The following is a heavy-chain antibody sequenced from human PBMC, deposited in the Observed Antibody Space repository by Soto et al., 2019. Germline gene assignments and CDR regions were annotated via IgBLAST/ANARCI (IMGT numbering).Heavy chain of an antibody. CDR3: ARGKMGSYTDY. V-gene: IGHV1-69*05. J-gene: IGHJ4*01. D-gene: IGHD1-26*01. CDR2: IITIFGTA. CDR1: GGTFSSYA. Sequence: QVQLVQSGAEVKKPGSSVKVSCKASGGTFSSYAISWVRQAPGQGLEWMGGIITIFGTANYAQKFQGRVTITTQETTSTANMKLMSLRFESTAVYYCARGKMGSYTDYWGHGAMSTVSS.